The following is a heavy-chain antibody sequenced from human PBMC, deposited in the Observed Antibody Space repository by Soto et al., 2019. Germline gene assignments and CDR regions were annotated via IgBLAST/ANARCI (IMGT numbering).Heavy chain of an antibody. J-gene: IGHJ6*02. CDR1: GFTFISYG. CDR2: ISYDGSDR. D-gene: IGHD1-1*01. Sequence: QVQLVESGGGVVQPGRSLRLSCAASGFTFISYGMHWVCQAPGKGLQWVAFISYDGSDRYYEDSVKGRFTISRGNSKNTLYLQINSLRAEDTAVYYCARATNYYYGMDVWGQGTTVTVSS. CDR3: ARATNYYYGMDV. V-gene: IGHV3-33*05.